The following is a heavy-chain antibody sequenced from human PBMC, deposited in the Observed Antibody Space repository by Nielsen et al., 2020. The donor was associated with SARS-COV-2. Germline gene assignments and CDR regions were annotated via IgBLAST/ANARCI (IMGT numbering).Heavy chain of an antibody. CDR3: ATSVSTGPTASGAFDI. J-gene: IGHJ3*02. D-gene: IGHD4-11*01. CDR1: GFTDSSNY. V-gene: IGHV3-53*04. Sequence: GESLKISCAASGFTDSSNYMSWVRQAPGKGLEWVSVIYSCGSTYYADSVKGRFTISRHNSKNTVYLQMNSLRAEDTAVYYCATSVSTGPTASGAFDIWGQGTMVTVSS. CDR2: IYSCGST.